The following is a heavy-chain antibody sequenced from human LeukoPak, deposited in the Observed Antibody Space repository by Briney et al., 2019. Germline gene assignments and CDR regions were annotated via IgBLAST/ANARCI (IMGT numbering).Heavy chain of an antibody. Sequence: SRTLSLTCSIYGVSSTAYYWRWFRKPPATSLYWIEEINHSLSSTYNPSLKSRITISVDTSNSQFSLMLSSVTAADTAVYYCARTRRLAYCGGDCSAFQHWGQGTLVTVSS. CDR1: GVSSTAYY. CDR3: ARTRRLAYCGGDCSAFQH. J-gene: IGHJ1*01. CDR2: INHSLSS. V-gene: IGHV4-34*01. D-gene: IGHD2-21*02.